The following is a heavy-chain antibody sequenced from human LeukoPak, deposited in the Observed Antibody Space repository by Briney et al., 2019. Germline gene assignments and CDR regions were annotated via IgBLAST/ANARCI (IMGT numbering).Heavy chain of an antibody. CDR1: GGTFSSYA. Sequence: ASVKVSCKAFGGTFSSYAISWVRQAPGQGLEWMGGIIPIFGTANYAQKFQGRVTITADESTSTAYMELSSLRSEDTAVYYCATKGSYYYYYGMDVWGQGTTVTVSS. J-gene: IGHJ6*02. CDR2: IIPIFGTA. V-gene: IGHV1-69*01. D-gene: IGHD6-6*01. CDR3: ATKGSYYYYYGMDV.